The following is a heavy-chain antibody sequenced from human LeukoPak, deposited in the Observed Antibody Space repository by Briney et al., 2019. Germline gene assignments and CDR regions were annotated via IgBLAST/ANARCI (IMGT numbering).Heavy chain of an antibody. CDR2: ISSSGSGGHT. V-gene: IGHV3-23*01. D-gene: IGHD4-17*01. Sequence: GGSLRLSCAASGFTFSSYDMTWVRQAPGKGLEWVSGISSSGSGGHTYYGDSVKGRFTISRDNSKNTLYLQMNSLRAEDTAVYYCARAHDYGIDYWGQGTLVTVSS. CDR1: GFTFSSYD. J-gene: IGHJ4*02. CDR3: ARAHDYGIDY.